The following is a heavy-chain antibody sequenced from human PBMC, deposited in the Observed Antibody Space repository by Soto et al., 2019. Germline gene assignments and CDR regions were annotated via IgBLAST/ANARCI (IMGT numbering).Heavy chain of an antibody. CDR2: ISDRAYNYAT. CDR3: TSLISAAQDY. Sequence: EVLLVESGGGVVQPGGSLKLSCVASGFVFKDSSIHWVRQASGKGLEWVGRISDRAYNYATAYTASVKGRFTISRDDSTNTAYLQMSSLRTEDTANYYCTSLISAAQDYWGQGTLVTVSS. CDR1: GFVFKDSS. D-gene: IGHD3-10*01. J-gene: IGHJ4*02. V-gene: IGHV3-73*01.